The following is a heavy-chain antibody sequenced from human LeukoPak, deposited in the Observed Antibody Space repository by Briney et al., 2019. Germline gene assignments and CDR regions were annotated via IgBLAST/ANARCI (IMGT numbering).Heavy chain of an antibody. CDR3: AREKTGIAAAGGAIDY. Sequence: PGGSLRLSCAASGFTFSSYAMHWVRQAPGKGLEWVAVISYDGSNKYYADSVKGRSTISRDNSKNTLYLQMNSLRAEDTAVYYCAREKTGIAAAGGAIDYWGQGTLVTVSS. CDR1: GFTFSSYA. V-gene: IGHV3-30*04. J-gene: IGHJ4*02. CDR2: ISYDGSNK. D-gene: IGHD6-13*01.